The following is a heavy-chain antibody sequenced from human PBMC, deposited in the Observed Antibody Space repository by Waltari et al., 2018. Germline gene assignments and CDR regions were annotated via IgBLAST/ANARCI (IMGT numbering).Heavy chain of an antibody. Sequence: QVQLMQSGTAVKKPGASVKVSCQASGYSFPDYHLHWVRQTPGQGLEWLGWINPKNGDTGYALNFLGRVTMTRDTSINTVFMDLSGLRSDDTAVFYCARDPGPIVGAPDYWGQGTLVTVSS. V-gene: IGHV1-2*02. CDR3: ARDPGPIVGAPDY. D-gene: IGHD1-26*01. CDR1: GYSFPDYH. J-gene: IGHJ4*02. CDR2: INPKNGDT.